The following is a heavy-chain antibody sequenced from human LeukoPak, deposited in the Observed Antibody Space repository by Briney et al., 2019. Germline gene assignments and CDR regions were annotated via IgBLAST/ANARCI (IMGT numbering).Heavy chain of an antibody. D-gene: IGHD3-16*01. CDR2: ISESGSGT. V-gene: IGHV3-23*01. Sequence: PGGSLRLSCEASGFTFNTCAMSWVRQAPGKGLEWVSAISESGSGTYYAGSVKGRFTISRDNSKNTLYLQMNSLRVDDTALYYCAKGVFGVNRAFDYWGQGTLVTVSS. CDR1: GFTFNTCA. J-gene: IGHJ4*02. CDR3: AKGVFGVNRAFDY.